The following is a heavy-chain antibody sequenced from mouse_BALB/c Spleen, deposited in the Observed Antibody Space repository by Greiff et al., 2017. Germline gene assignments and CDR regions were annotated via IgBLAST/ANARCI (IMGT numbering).Heavy chain of an antibody. J-gene: IGHJ3*01. Sequence: EVQLQQSGAELVRPGALVKLSCKASGFNIKDYYMHWVKRRPEQGLEWIGWIDPENGNTIYDPKFQGKASITADTSSNTAYLQLSSLTSEDTAVYYCARLRGFAYWGQGTLVTVSA. CDR2: IDPENGNT. V-gene: IGHV14-1*02. CDR1: GFNIKDYY. CDR3: ARLRGFAY.